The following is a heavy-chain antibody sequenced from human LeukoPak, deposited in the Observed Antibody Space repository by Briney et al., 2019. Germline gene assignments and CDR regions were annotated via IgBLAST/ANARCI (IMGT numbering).Heavy chain of an antibody. CDR2: INANSGGT. V-gene: IGHV1-2*02. CDR1: GHTFTGYY. CDR3: ARVDLLTGYYFFDY. Sequence: ASVKVSCKASGHTFTGYYMHWVRQAPGQGLEWMGWINANSGGTNYAQKLQGRVTMTTDTSTSTAYMELRSLGSDETAVYYCARVDLLTGYYFFDYWGQGTLVTVSS. J-gene: IGHJ4*02. D-gene: IGHD3-9*01.